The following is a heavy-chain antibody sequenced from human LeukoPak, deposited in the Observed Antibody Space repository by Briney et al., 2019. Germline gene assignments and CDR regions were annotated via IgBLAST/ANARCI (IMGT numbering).Heavy chain of an antibody. J-gene: IGHJ3*02. CDR1: GFSFTTFW. CDR3: ARRRWADAFDI. V-gene: IGHV5-51*01. Sequence: GESLKISCKGSGFSFTTFWIGWVRQMPGKGLEWMGIIYPGDSDTTYSPSFQGQVTISADKSISTAYLQWSSLKASDTAMYYCARRRWADAFDIWGQGTMVTVSS. D-gene: IGHD4-23*01. CDR2: IYPGDSDT.